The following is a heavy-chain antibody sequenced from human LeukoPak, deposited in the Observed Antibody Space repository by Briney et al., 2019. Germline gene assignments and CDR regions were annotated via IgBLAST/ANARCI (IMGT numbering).Heavy chain of an antibody. Sequence: SVKVSCKASGGTFSSYAISWVRQAPGQGLEWMGGIIPIFGTANYAQKFQGRVAITADESTSTAYMELSSLRSEDTAVYYCARPEYSSSSFAFDIWGQGTMVTVSS. CDR3: ARPEYSSSSFAFDI. CDR1: GGTFSSYA. CDR2: IIPIFGTA. D-gene: IGHD6-6*01. V-gene: IGHV1-69*13. J-gene: IGHJ3*02.